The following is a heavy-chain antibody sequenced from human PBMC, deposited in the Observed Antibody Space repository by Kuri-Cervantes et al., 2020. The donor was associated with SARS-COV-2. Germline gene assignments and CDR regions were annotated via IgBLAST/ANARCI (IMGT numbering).Heavy chain of an antibody. CDR1: GGSFSGYY. CDR3: ARQTMDKWNYPNYFDY. Sequence: SETLSLTCAVYGGSFSGYYWSWIRQPPGKGLEWIGEINHSGSTNYNPSLKSRVTISVDTSKNQFSLKLSSVTAADTAVYYCARQTMDKWNYPNYFDYWGQGTLVTVSS. CDR2: INHSGST. J-gene: IGHJ4*02. V-gene: IGHV4-34*01. D-gene: IGHD1-7*01.